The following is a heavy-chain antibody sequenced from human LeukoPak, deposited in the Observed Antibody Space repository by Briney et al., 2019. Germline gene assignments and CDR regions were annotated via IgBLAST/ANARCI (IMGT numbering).Heavy chain of an antibody. CDR2: IYSAGHT. CDR1: GFAVSSYA. J-gene: IGHJ4*02. V-gene: IGHV3-66*01. CDR3: ARGVGERYFDY. Sequence: GGSLRLSCAASGFAVSSYAMNWVRQAPGKGLEWVSVIYSAGHTYYADSVNGRFTISRDNSKNTLYFQMNSLTDEDTAVYYCARGVGERYFDYWGQGTLVTVSS. D-gene: IGHD3-10*01.